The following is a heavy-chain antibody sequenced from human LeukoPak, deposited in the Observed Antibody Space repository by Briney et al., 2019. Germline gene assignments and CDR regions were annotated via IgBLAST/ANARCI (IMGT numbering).Heavy chain of an antibody. D-gene: IGHD1-26*01. CDR3: AKDRSFIGLDI. CDR1: GFKFDDHG. J-gene: IGHJ3*02. Sequence: GGSLGLSCAASGFKFDDHGMSWVRQVPGKGLEWVSGLNWNGGRTGYADSVKGRFTISRDNAKNSLYLQMNSLRAEDTAFYYCAKDRSFIGLDIWGQGTMVIVSS. V-gene: IGHV3-20*04. CDR2: LNWNGGRT.